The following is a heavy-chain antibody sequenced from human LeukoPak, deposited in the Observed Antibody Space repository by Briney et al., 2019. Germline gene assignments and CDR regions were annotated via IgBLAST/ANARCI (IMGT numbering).Heavy chain of an antibody. J-gene: IGHJ2*01. CDR2: INHSGST. Sequence: SETLSLTCAVYGGSFSGYYWSWIRQPPGKGLEWIGEINHSGSTNYNPSLKSRVTISVDTSKNQFSLKLSSVTAADTAVYYCAGAGRRPSPGYLLGRCNLVTVSS. V-gene: IGHV4-34*01. D-gene: IGHD3-10*01. CDR1: GGSFSGYY. CDR3: AGAGRRPSPGYL.